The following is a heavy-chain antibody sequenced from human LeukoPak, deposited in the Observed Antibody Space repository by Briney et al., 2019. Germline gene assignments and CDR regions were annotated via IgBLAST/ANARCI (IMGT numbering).Heavy chain of an antibody. CDR3: ARGYYYDSSGYWGWGYYYYCMDV. J-gene: IGHJ6*03. CDR2: TYYRSKWYN. Sequence: SQTLSLTCAISGDSVSSNSAAWNWIRQSPSRGLEWLGRTYYRSKWYNDYAVSVKSRITINPDTSKNQFSLQLNSVTPEDTAVYYCARGYYYDSSGYWGWGYYYYCMDVWGKGTTVTISS. D-gene: IGHD3-22*01. CDR1: GDSVSSNSAA. V-gene: IGHV6-1*01.